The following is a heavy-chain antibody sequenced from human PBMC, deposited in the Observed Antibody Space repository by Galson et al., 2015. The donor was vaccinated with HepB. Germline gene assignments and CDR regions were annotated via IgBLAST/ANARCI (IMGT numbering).Heavy chain of an antibody. CDR2: ISSTSKYI. CDR3: ASRSGGGSGYDFGLY. CDR1: GFSFSSYS. J-gene: IGHJ4*02. D-gene: IGHD5-12*01. Sequence: SLRLSCAASGFSFSSYSMNWVRQAPGKGLEWVSSISSTSKYIYYADSVKGRFTISRDNAKNSLFLQMNSLRAEDTAVYYCASRSGGGSGYDFGLYWGQGTLVTVSS. V-gene: IGHV3-21*01.